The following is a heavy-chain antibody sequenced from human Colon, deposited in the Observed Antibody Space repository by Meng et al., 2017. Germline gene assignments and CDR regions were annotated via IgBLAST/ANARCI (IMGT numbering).Heavy chain of an antibody. D-gene: IGHD3-10*01. CDR1: GFTFSSYE. Sequence: GESLKISCAASGFTFSSYEMNWVRQAPGKGLEWVSYISSSGSTIYYADSVKGRFTISRDNAKNSLYLQMHSLRAEDTAVYYCARDLGDYYGSGSYYSEYNWFDPWGQGTLVTVSS. J-gene: IGHJ5*02. V-gene: IGHV3-48*03. CDR2: ISSSGSTI. CDR3: ARDLGDYYGSGSYYSEYNWFDP.